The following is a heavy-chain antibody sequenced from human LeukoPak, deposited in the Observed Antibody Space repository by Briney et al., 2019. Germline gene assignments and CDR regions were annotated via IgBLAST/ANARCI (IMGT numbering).Heavy chain of an antibody. Sequence: SGPALVRPTQTLTLTCTFSGFSLSTSGMCVSWIRQPPGKALEWLAPTDWNDDKYYSTSLKTRLTISKDTSKNQVVLTMTNMDPVDTATYYCARTLRDYGSGTYGVSFFFDYWGQGTLVAVSS. V-gene: IGHV2-70*01. CDR2: TDWNDDK. J-gene: IGHJ4*02. CDR1: GFSLSTSGMC. D-gene: IGHD3-10*01. CDR3: ARTLRDYGSGTYGVSFFFDY.